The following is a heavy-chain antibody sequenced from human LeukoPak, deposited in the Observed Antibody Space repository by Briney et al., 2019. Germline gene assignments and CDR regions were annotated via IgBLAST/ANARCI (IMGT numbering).Heavy chain of an antibody. CDR1: GGSFSGYY. J-gene: IGHJ3*02. V-gene: IGHV4-34*01. CDR2: INHSGST. Sequence: SETLSLTCAVYGGSFSGYYWSWIRQPPGKGLEWIGEINHSGSTNYNPSLKSRVTISVDTSKNQFSLKLSSVTAADTAVYYCARGASDAFDIWGQGTMVTVSS. CDR3: ARGASDAFDI.